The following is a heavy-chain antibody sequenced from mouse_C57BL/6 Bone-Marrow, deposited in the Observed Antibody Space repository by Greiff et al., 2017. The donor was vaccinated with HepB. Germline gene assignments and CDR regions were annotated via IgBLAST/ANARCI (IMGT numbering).Heavy chain of an antibody. V-gene: IGHV10-1*01. J-gene: IGHJ2*01. CDR2: IRSKSNNYAT. CDR3: VRHINGNFFDY. D-gene: IGHD2-1*01. Sequence: EVQGVESGGGLVQPKGSLKLSCAASGFSFNTYAMNWVRQAPGKGLEWVARIRSKSNNYATYYADSVKDRFTISRDDSESMLYLQMNNLKTEDTAMYYCVRHINGNFFDYWGQGTTLTVSS. CDR1: GFSFNTYA.